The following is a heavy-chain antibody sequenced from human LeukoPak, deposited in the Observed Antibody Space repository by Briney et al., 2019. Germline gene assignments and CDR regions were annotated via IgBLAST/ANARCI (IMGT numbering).Heavy chain of an antibody. D-gene: IGHD6-13*01. Sequence: ASLKVSCKASGYTFTSYGISWVRQAPGQGLEWMGRISAYNGNTNYAQKLQGRVTMTTDTSTSTVYMELRSLRSDDTAVYYCARAAAGTTFDYWGQGTLVTVSS. J-gene: IGHJ4*02. CDR2: ISAYNGNT. V-gene: IGHV1-18*01. CDR3: ARAAAGTTFDY. CDR1: GYTFTSYG.